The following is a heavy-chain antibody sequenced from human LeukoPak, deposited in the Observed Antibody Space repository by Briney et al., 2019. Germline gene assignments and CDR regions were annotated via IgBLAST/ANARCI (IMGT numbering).Heavy chain of an antibody. Sequence: SQTLSLTCTVSGGSVSGSSHFWGWIRQHPGKGLEWIGYIYETGYTYYNSSLQSRLTMSIDTSKNQFSLNLSSVTAADTAVYYCARRGAHFFDYWGLGTLVTVSS. J-gene: IGHJ4*02. V-gene: IGHV4-31*03. CDR1: GGSVSGSSHF. CDR3: ARRGAHFFDY. CDR2: IYETGYT. D-gene: IGHD1-26*01.